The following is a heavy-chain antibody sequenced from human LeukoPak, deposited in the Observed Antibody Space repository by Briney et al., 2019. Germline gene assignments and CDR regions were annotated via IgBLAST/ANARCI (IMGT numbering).Heavy chain of an antibody. CDR3: ARRHIDCSITTCYVDY. J-gene: IGHJ4*02. CDR1: TYTFTGYY. V-gene: IGHV1-2*02. D-gene: IGHD2-2*01. CDR2: MNPNSGAT. Sequence: ASVKVSCKASTYTFTGYYINWVRQAPGQGLEWMGWMNPNSGATSFAQKFQGRVTMTRDTSISTAYMELSSLKSDDTAVYYCARRHIDCSITTCYVDYWGQGTLVTASS.